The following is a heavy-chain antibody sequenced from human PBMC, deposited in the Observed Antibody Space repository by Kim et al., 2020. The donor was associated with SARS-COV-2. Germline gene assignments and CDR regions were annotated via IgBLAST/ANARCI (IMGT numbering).Heavy chain of an antibody. V-gene: IGHV3-30*07. CDR3: ARDHEFAPMDVGDY. Sequence: ADSGKGRLTISRENSKNTLYLQMNSLRAEDTAVYYCARDHEFAPMDVGDYWGQGTLVTVSS. D-gene: IGHD1-26*01. J-gene: IGHJ4*02.